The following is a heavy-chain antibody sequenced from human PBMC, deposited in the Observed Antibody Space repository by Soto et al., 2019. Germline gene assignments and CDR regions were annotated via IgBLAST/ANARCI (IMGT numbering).Heavy chain of an antibody. CDR2: IRDGGEST. Sequence: EVQLLESGGGLVQPGESLRLSCAFSGFIFGNYMMTWVRQAPGKGLEWVSTIRDGGESTYYADSVKGRFTISRDNSKNTFYFQMDSLGVEDTAVYYCAPHVHCSGGSCHYDAFDIRGQGTMVTVSS. D-gene: IGHD2-15*01. V-gene: IGHV3-23*01. J-gene: IGHJ3*02. CDR3: APHVHCSGGSCHYDAFDI. CDR1: GFIFGNYM.